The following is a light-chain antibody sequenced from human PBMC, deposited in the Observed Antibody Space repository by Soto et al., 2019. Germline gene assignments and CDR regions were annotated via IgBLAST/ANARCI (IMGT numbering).Light chain of an antibody. CDR1: SIDVDDY. CDR3: CAHVGSSTYV. J-gene: IGLJ1*01. Sequence: QSVLTQPRSVSGSPGQSVTITCSGTSIDVDDYVSWYQQHPGKAPKVIIYDVTERPSGVPDRFSGPKSGNAASLTVSGLQAEDEADYYCCAHVGSSTYVFGSGTKVTVL. V-gene: IGLV2-11*01. CDR2: DVT.